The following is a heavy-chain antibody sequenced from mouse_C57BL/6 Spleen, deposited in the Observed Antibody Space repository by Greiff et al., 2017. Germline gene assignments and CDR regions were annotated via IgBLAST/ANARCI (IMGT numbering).Heavy chain of an antibody. CDR3: ARSDSYAMDY. CDR2: IYPGGGYT. Sequence: QVHVKQSGAELVRPGTSVKMSCKASGYTFTNYWIGWAKQRPGHGLEWIGDIYPGGGYTNYNEKFKGKATLTADKSSSTAYMQFSSLTSEDSAIYYCARSDSYAMDYWGQGTSVTVSS. J-gene: IGHJ4*01. V-gene: IGHV1-63*01. CDR1: GYTFTNYW.